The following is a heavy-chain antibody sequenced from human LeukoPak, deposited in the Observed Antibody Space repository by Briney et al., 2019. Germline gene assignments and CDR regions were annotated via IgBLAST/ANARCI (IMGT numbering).Heavy chain of an antibody. CDR3: ARAIAAGGYYFDY. Sequence: SETLSLTCTVSGGSVSSSSYYWGWIRQPPGKGLEWIGSIYYSGSTYYNPSLKSRVTISVDTSKNQFSLKLSSVTAADTAVYYCARAIAAGGYYFDYWGQGTLVTVSS. CDR1: GGSVSSSSYY. D-gene: IGHD6-13*01. V-gene: IGHV4-39*01. J-gene: IGHJ4*02. CDR2: IYYSGST.